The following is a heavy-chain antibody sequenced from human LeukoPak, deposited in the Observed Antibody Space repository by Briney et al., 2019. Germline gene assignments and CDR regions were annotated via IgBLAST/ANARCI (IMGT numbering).Heavy chain of an antibody. D-gene: IGHD1-1*01. CDR3: ARVAGTTGHFDF. Sequence: GGSLRVSCAASGFTFSRYSMNWVRQAPGKGLEWVSYITSSSSTIYYADSVKGRFTISRDNAKNSLFLQMNSLRDEDTAVYYCARVAGTTGHFDFWGLGTLVTVSS. J-gene: IGHJ4*02. V-gene: IGHV3-48*02. CDR2: ITSSSSTI. CDR1: GFTFSRYS.